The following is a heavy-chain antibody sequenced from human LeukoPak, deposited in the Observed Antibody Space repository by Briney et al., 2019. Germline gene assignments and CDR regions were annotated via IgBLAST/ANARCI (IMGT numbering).Heavy chain of an antibody. CDR3: AREMATAMGYYFDY. J-gene: IGHJ4*02. CDR2: ISAYNGNT. CDR1: GYTFTGYY. V-gene: IGHV1-18*04. D-gene: IGHD5-18*01. Sequence: ASVKVSCKASGYTFTGYYMHWVRQAPGQGLEWMGWISAYNGNTNYAQKLQGRVTMTTDTSTSTAYMELRSLRSDDTAVYYCAREMATAMGYYFDYWGQGTLVTVSS.